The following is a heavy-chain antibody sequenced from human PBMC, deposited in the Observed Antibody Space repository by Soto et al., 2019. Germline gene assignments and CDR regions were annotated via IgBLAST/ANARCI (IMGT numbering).Heavy chain of an antibody. D-gene: IGHD3-10*01. CDR2: IFYSGSA. V-gene: IGHV4-31*03. Sequence: SETLSLTCNVTGGSINSAGYYWSWIRQVPGKGLEWIGYIFYSGSAYYHPSLKSRASISVDRSKNQFSLKVNSVTAADTAVYYCARTLRGGVLKFDSWGQGTLVTVSS. CDR3: ARTLRGGVLKFDS. J-gene: IGHJ4*02. CDR1: GGSINSAGYY.